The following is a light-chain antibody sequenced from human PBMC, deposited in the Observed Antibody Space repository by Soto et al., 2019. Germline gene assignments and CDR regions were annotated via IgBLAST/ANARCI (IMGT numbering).Light chain of an antibody. J-gene: IGLJ1*01. V-gene: IGLV2-14*03. CDR2: DVS. Sequence: QSVLTQPASVSGSPGQSISISCTGTRSDVGGYKHVSWYQQHPGKVPRLIIFDVSSRPSGVSHRFSGSKSGDTASRTISGLQAEDEADYYCSSYTSVNLYVFGTGTKVTVL. CDR3: SSYTSVNLYV. CDR1: RSDVGGYKH.